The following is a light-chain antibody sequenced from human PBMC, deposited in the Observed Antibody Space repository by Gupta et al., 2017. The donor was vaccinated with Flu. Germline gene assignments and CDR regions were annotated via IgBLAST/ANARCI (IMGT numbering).Light chain of an antibody. J-gene: IGLJ2*01. CDR2: GNS. V-gene: IGLV1-40*01. CDR3: QAYDSSLSGYVV. CDR1: SSNIGAGYD. Sequence: QSVLTQPPSVSGAPGQSVTISCTGCSSNIGAGYDVHWYLQLPGTAPNLLIYGNSNRPSGDPARISCSKSGTSASVAITGLQAEDEADYYCQAYDSSLSGYVVFGGGTKLTVL.